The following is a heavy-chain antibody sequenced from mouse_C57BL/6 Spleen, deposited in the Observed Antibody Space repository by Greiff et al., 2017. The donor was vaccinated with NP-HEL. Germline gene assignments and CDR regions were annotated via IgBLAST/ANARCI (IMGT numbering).Heavy chain of an antibody. CDR2: IYPSDSEP. CDR1: GYTFTSSW. Sequence: VQLQQPGAELVRPGSSVKLSCKASGYTFTSSWMDWVKQRPGQGLEWLGNIYPSDSEPHSNQKFKDKATLTVDQSSSTAYMQLSSLTSEDSAVYYCARGRTTNYYGSSPCDYWGQGTTLTVSS. V-gene: IGHV1-61*01. CDR3: ARGRTTNYYGSSPCDY. J-gene: IGHJ2*01. D-gene: IGHD1-1*01.